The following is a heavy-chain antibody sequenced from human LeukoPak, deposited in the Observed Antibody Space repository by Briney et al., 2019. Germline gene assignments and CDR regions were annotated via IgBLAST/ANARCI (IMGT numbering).Heavy chain of an antibody. J-gene: IGHJ5*02. D-gene: IGHD3-22*01. CDR3: ARGGGDYYDSSGYYYEKIWFDP. V-gene: IGHV1-18*01. Sequence: ASVKVSCKASGYTFTSYGISWVRQAPGQGLEWMGWISAYNGNTNYAQKLQGRVTMTTDTSTSTAYMELRSLRSDDTAVYYCARGGGDYYDSSGYYYEKIWFDPWGQGTLVTVSS. CDR2: ISAYNGNT. CDR1: GYTFTSYG.